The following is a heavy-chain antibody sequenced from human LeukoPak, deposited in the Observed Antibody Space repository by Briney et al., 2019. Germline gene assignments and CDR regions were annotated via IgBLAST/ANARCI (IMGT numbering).Heavy chain of an antibody. CDR3: ARVTPEYVTIFGVVIKRDYYYMDV. J-gene: IGHJ6*03. Sequence: GGSLRLSCAASGFTFSSYGMHWVRQAPGKGLEWVAVIWYDGSNKYYADSVKGRFTISRDNSKNTLYLQMNSLRAEDTAVYYCARVTPEYVTIFGVVIKRDYYYMDVWGKGTTVTVSS. CDR2: IWYDGSNK. CDR1: GFTFSSYG. V-gene: IGHV3-33*01. D-gene: IGHD3-3*01.